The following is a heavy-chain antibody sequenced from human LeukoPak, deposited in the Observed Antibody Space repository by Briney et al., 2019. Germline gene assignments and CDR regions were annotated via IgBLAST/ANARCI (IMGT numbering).Heavy chain of an antibody. CDR1: GFTFSSYA. V-gene: IGHV3-23*01. CDR2: ISGSGGST. J-gene: IGHJ4*02. Sequence: GGSLRLSCAASGFTFSSYAMSWVRQAPGKGLEWVSTISGSGGSTYYADSVKGRFTISRDNSKNTLYLRMNSLRAEDTAVYHCAKDKRDGYNPLDYWGQGTLVTVSS. CDR3: AKDKRDGYNPLDY. D-gene: IGHD5-24*01.